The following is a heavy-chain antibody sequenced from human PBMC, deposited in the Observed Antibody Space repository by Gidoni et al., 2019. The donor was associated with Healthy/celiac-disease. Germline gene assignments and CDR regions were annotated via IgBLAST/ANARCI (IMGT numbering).Heavy chain of an antibody. V-gene: IGHV3-21*01. CDR3: ARGNGDYDHYYYGMDV. J-gene: IGHJ6*02. CDR2: ISSSSSYI. Sequence: EVQLVESGGGLVKPGGSLSLSCAASGFTFSSYSMNWVRQAPGKGLEWVSSISSSSSYIYYADSVKGRCTISRDNAKNSLYLQMNSLRAEDTAVYYCARGNGDYDHYYYGMDVWGQGTTVTVSS. CDR1: GFTFSSYS. D-gene: IGHD4-17*01.